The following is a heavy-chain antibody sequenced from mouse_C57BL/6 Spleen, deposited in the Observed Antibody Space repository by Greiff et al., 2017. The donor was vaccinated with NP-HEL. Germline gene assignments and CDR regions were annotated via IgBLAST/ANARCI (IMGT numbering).Heavy chain of an antibody. J-gene: IGHJ1*03. CDR3: ARVYYGSSPYWYFDV. CDR2: INYDGSST. V-gene: IGHV5-16*01. CDR1: GFTFSDYY. D-gene: IGHD1-1*01. Sequence: EVMLVESEGGLVQPGSSMKLSCTASGFTFSDYYMAWVHQVPEKGLEWVANINYDGSSTYYLDSLKSRFIISRDNAKNILYLQMSSLKSEDTATYYCARVYYGSSPYWYFDVWGTGTTVTVSS.